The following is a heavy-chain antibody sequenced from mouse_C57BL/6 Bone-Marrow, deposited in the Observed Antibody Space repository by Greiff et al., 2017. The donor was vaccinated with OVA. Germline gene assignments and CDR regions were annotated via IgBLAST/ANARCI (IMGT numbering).Heavy chain of an antibody. CDR3: EREPLDY. CDR1: GYTFTSYS. Sequence: QVHVKQSGAELARPGASVKMSCKASGYTFTSYSMHWVKQRPGQGLEWIGYINPSSGYTKYNQKFKGKATLTADKSSSTAYMQLSRLTSEDAAVYDCEREPLDYWGQGTTLTVSS. V-gene: IGHV1-4*01. CDR2: INPSSGYT. J-gene: IGHJ2*01.